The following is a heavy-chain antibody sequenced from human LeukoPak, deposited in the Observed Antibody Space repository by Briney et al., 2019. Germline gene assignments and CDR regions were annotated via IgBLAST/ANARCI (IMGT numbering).Heavy chain of an antibody. CDR1: GFTFSSYW. CDR2: IKQDGSEK. V-gene: IGHV3-7*03. Sequence: PGGSLRLSCAASGFTFSSYWMSWVRQAPGKGLEWVGNIKQDGSEKNYVDSVKGRFTISRDNAKNSLYLQMNSLRVEDTAVYYCARDGADYYGPGRGYGMDVWGKGTTVTVSS. D-gene: IGHD3-10*01. CDR3: ARDGADYYGPGRGYGMDV. J-gene: IGHJ6*04.